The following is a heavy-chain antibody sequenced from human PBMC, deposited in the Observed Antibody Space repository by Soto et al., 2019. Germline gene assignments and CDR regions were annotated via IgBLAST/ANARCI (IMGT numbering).Heavy chain of an antibody. CDR3: ARDRGSGYSDY. V-gene: IGHV4-31*03. CDR2: IYDSGST. CDR1: GGSISSGGYY. J-gene: IGHJ4*02. Sequence: SGTLSLTCTVSGGSISSGGYYWSWIRQHPGKGLEWIGYIYDSGSTYYNPSLKSRVTISVDKSKNQFSLKLSSVTAADTAVYYCARDRGSGYSDYWGQGTLVTVSS. D-gene: IGHD2-15*01.